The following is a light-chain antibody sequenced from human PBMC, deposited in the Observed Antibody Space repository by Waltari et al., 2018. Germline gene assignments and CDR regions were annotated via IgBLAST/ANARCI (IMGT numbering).Light chain of an antibody. CDR2: ESS. Sequence: DIQMTQSPSTLSASVGDRVTMTCRASQRIDRWLAWYQQKPGKAPRVIIYESSSLESGVPSRFSGSGFGTEFSLTINNLQPEDFATYYCQQYHSDLLSFGGGTRVEIK. V-gene: IGKV1-5*03. J-gene: IGKJ4*01. CDR1: QRIDRW. CDR3: QQYHSDLLS.